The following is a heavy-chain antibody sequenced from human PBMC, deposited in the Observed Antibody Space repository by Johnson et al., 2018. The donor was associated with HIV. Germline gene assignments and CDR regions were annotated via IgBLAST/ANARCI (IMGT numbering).Heavy chain of an antibody. J-gene: IGHJ3*02. CDR3: ARDEEVMYAMGAFDI. V-gene: IGHV3-30*04. CDR2: ISFDGSHK. CDR1: GFIFSSYA. D-gene: IGHD2-8*02. Sequence: VQLVESGGGVVQPGRSLRLSCGASGFIFSSYAMHWVRQAPGKGLEWVALISFDGSHKYYADSVKGRFTISRDNSKYTLYLQMNSLRADDTAVYYCARDEEVMYAMGAFDIWGQGTMLTVSS.